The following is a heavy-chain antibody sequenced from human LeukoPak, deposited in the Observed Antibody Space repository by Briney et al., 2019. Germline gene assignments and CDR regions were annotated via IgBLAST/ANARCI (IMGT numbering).Heavy chain of an antibody. CDR1: GYSFTKLW. CDR3: ARAAGPGPDYYYYYYMDV. D-gene: IGHD6-13*01. V-gene: IGHV5-51*01. Sequence: GESLKISCKGSGYSFTKLWIGWVRQMPGKGLEWMGIIYPGDSDTRYSPSFQGQVTLLVDTSINTAYLQWSSLKASDTAMYYCARAAGPGPDYYYYYYMDVWGKGTTVTVSS. J-gene: IGHJ6*03. CDR2: IYPGDSDT.